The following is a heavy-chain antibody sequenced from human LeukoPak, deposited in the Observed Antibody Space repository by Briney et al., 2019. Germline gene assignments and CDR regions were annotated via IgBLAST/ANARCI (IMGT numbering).Heavy chain of an antibody. J-gene: IGHJ4*02. CDR2: ITHSGGDT. Sequence: GSLRLSCAASGFTFSNYAMSWVRQAPGKGREWFSAITHSGGDTYYADSVKGRFTISRDNSKNTMDLQMSSLRAEDTAVYYCAKGSASSRPYYFDYWGQGALVTVSS. CDR3: AKGSASSRPYYFDY. D-gene: IGHD2-15*01. CDR1: GFTFSNYA. V-gene: IGHV3-23*01.